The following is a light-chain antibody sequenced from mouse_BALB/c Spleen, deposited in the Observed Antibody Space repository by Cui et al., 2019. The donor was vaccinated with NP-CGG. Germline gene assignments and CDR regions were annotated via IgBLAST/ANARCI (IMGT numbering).Light chain of an antibody. V-gene: IGLV1*01. CDR2: GTN. CDR1: TGAVTTSNY. J-gene: IGLJ1*01. Sequence: QPIVTQESALTTSPGETVTLTCRSSTGAVTTSNYANWVQEKPDHLFTGLIGGTNNRAPGVPARFSGSLIGDKAALTITGAQTDDETIYFCALWYSNHWVFGGGTKLTVL. CDR3: ALWYSNHWV.